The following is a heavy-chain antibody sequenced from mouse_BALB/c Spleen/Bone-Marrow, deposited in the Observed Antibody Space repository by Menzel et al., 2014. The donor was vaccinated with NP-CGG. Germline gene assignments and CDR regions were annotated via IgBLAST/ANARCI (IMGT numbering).Heavy chain of an antibody. V-gene: IGHV14-3*02. CDR1: GFNIKDTY. J-gene: IGHJ3*01. CDR3: ARWLPLAY. Sequence: VQLQQSGAALVKPGASVKLSCTASGFNIKDTYMHWVKQRPEQGLEWIGRIDPANGNTKYDPKFQGKATIKADTSSNTASRQLRSRTSEDTDVYYCARWLPLAYWCQGTLVAVAA. CDR2: IDPANGNT. D-gene: IGHD2-2*01.